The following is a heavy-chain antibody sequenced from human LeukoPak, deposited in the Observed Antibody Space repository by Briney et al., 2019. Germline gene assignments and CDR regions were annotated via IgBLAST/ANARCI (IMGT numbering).Heavy chain of an antibody. V-gene: IGHV3-21*01. CDR1: GFTFSSYS. J-gene: IGHJ4*02. D-gene: IGHD3-3*01. CDR3: ARDQVTIFGVVTVPVDY. CDR2: ISSSSSYI. Sequence: GGSLRLSCVASGFTFSSYSMNWVRQAPGKGLEWVSSISSSSSYIYYADSVKGRFTISRDNAKNSLYLQMNSLRAEDTAVYYCARDQVTIFGVVTVPVDYWGQGTLVTVSS.